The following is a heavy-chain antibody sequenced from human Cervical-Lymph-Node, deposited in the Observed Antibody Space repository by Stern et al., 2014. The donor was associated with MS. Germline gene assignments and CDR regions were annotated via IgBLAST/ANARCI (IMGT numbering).Heavy chain of an antibody. CDR3: ANNIVATQVFDF. J-gene: IGHJ4*02. Sequence: EVQLVESGGGLVQPGGSLRLSCAASGFTFSNYAMSWVRQAPGKGLEWASAISGSGGGTYYADSVKGRFTISRDNSKNTLYLQMNSLRAADTAVYFCANNIVATQVFDFWGQGTLVTVSS. CDR1: GFTFSNYA. CDR2: ISGSGGGT. D-gene: IGHD5-12*01. V-gene: IGHV3-23*04.